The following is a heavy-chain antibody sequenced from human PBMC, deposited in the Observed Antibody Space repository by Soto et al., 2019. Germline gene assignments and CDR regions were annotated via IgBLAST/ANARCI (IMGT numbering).Heavy chain of an antibody. J-gene: IGHJ4*02. CDR1: GFTFSSYA. V-gene: IGHV3-64*01. D-gene: IGHD1-26*01. CDR3: AREGGSYYFDY. CDR2: ISSNGGST. Sequence: EVQLVESGGGLVQPGGSLRLSCAASGFTFSSYAMHWVRQAPGKGLEYVSAISSNGGSTYYANSVKGRFTISRDNSKNTLYLQMGSLRAEDMAVYYWAREGGSYYFDYWGQGTLVTVSS.